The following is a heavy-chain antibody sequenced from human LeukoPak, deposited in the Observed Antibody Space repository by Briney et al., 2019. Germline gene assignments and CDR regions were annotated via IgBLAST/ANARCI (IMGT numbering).Heavy chain of an antibody. CDR2: IYSGGST. Sequence: GGSLRLSCAASGFTFSSNSMSWVRQAPGKGLEWVSVIYSGGSTYYSDSVKGRFTISRDNSKNTLYLQMNSLRAEDTAGYYCAGARCYPPRLLELRGQGTPVTVSS. V-gene: IGHV3-66*02. D-gene: IGHD1-7*01. CDR1: GFTFSSNS. CDR3: AGARCYPPRLLEL. J-gene: IGHJ1*01.